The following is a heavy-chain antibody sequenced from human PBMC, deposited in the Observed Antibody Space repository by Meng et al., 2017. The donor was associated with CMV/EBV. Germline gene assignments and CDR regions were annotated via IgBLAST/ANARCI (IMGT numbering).Heavy chain of an antibody. Sequence: GGSLRLSCAASGFTVSSYYMSWVRQAPGKGLEWVSVIYSGGSTYYADSVKGRFTISRDNSKNTLYLQMNSLRAEDTAVYYCTSFPRFIYYGMDVWGQGTTVTV. CDR1: GFTVSSYY. D-gene: IGHD3-10*01. V-gene: IGHV3-66*02. CDR2: IYSGGST. J-gene: IGHJ6*02. CDR3: TSFPRFIYYGMDV.